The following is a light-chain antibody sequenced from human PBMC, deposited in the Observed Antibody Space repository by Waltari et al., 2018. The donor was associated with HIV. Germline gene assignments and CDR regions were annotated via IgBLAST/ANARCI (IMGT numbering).Light chain of an antibody. Sequence: QSVLTQPPPVTAPPVPTVASPCPGGISNLGNHYFFCYQQLPGKSPRLLIYDNEKRPPGIPDRFSASKAGVSATLGITGLQIVDEADYYCGTWDSSLNLYVFGPGTTVAVL. CDR1: ISNLGNHY. V-gene: IGLV1-51*01. CDR2: DNE. CDR3: GTWDSSLNLYV. J-gene: IGLJ1*01.